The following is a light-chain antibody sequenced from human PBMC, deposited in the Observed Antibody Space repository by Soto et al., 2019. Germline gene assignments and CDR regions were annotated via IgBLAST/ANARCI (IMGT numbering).Light chain of an antibody. J-gene: IGKJ1*01. CDR1: QSVSSSY. CDR2: GAS. V-gene: IGKV3-20*01. Sequence: EIGLTQSPGTRSWSPGERATLSCRARQSVSSSYLAWYQQKPGQAPRLLIYGASSRATGIPDRFSGSGSGTDFTLTLSRLEPEDFAVYYCQQDGSSPETFGQGTKVEIK. CDR3: QQDGSSPET.